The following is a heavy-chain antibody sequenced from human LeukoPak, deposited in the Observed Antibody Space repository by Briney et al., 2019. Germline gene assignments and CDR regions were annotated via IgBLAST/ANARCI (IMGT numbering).Heavy chain of an antibody. CDR1: GGSFSGYY. CDR3: ARGRGYCSSTSCYIGTTYYYYMDV. D-gene: IGHD2-2*02. Sequence: SETLSLTCAVYGGSFSGYYWSWIRQSPGKGLEWIGEINHSGSTNYNPSLKSRVSISVDTSKNQFSLKLSSVTAADTAVYYCARGRGYCSSTSCYIGTTYYYYMDVWGKGTAVTVSS. V-gene: IGHV4-34*01. J-gene: IGHJ6*03. CDR2: INHSGST.